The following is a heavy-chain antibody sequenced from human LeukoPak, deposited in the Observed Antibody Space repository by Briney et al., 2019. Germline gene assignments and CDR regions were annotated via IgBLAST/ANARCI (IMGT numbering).Heavy chain of an antibody. J-gene: IGHJ4*02. V-gene: IGHV4-34*01. CDR3: ARGGQLNLYYDYVWGSYRSYYFDY. CDR1: GGSFSGYY. CDR2: INHSGST. Sequence: SETLSLTCAVYGGSFSGYYWSWIRQPPGKGLEWIGEINHSGSTNYNPSLKSRVTLSVDTSKNQFSLKLSSVTAADTAVYYCARGGQLNLYYDYVWGSYRSYYFDYWGQGTLVTVSS. D-gene: IGHD3-16*02.